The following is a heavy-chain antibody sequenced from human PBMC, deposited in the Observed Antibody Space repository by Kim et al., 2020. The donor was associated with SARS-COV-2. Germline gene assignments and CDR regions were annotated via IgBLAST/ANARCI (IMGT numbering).Heavy chain of an antibody. CDR2: IDGSDGTT. J-gene: IGHJ4*02. CDR1: GFTFTGHA. V-gene: IGHV3-23*01. CDR3: LKGGSGWIWDH. D-gene: IGHD2-2*03. Sequence: GGSLRLSCTTSGFTFTGHAMSWVRQAPGKGLEWVSSIDGSDGTTYYVDSVKGRFSISRDDSKNTLYLQMSASRADDTAAYYCLKGGSGWIWDHWGQGTLV.